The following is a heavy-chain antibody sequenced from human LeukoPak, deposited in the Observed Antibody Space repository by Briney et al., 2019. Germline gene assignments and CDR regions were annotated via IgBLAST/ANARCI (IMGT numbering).Heavy chain of an antibody. V-gene: IGHV1-69*05. CDR3: AAWVDTAMEEDYYYYMDV. CDR1: GGTFSSYA. CDR2: IIPIFGTA. Sequence: SVKVSCKASGGTFSSYAISWVRQAPGQGLEWMGGIIPIFGTANYAQKFQGRVTITTDESTSTAYMELSSLRSEDTAVYYCAAWVDTAMEEDYYYYMDVWGKGTTVTVSS. D-gene: IGHD5-18*01. J-gene: IGHJ6*03.